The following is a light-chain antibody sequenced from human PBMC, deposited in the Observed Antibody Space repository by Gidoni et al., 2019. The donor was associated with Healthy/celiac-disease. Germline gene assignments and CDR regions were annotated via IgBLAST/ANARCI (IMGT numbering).Light chain of an antibody. CDR1: SSDVGSYNL. V-gene: IGLV2-23*01. CDR2: EGS. CDR3: CSYAGSSTPVV. J-gene: IGLJ2*01. Sequence: QSALTQPASVSGSPGQSITISCTGTSSDVGSYNLVSWYQQHPGKAPNLMIYEGSKRPSGVSNRFSGSKSGNTASLTISGLQAEDEADYYGCSYAGSSTPVVFGGGTKLTVL.